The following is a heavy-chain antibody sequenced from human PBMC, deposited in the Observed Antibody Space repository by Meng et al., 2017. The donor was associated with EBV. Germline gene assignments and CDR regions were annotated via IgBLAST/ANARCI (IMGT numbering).Heavy chain of an antibody. V-gene: IGHV1-69*06. D-gene: IGHD6-13*01. J-gene: IGHJ4*02. Sequence: GQVVQSGAEVKKPGSSVKVPCKASGGTFSSYAISWVRQAPGQGLEWMGGIIPIFGTANYAQKFQGRVTITADKSTSTAYMELSSLRSEDTAVYYCARAEIAAAGRLDYWGQGTLVTVSS. CDR2: IIPIFGTA. CDR3: ARAEIAAAGRLDY. CDR1: GGTFSSYA.